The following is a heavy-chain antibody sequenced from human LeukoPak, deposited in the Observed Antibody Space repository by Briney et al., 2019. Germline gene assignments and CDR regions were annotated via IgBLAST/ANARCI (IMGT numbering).Heavy chain of an antibody. V-gene: IGHV3-30*18. Sequence: GGSLRLSCAASGFTFSSYSMNWVRQAPGKGLEWVAVISYDGSNKYYADSVKGRFTISRDNSKNTLYLQMNSLRAEDTAVYYCAKDFSTGTPDYWGQGTLVTVSS. CDR1: GFTFSSYS. D-gene: IGHD3/OR15-3a*01. CDR2: ISYDGSNK. J-gene: IGHJ4*02. CDR3: AKDFSTGTPDY.